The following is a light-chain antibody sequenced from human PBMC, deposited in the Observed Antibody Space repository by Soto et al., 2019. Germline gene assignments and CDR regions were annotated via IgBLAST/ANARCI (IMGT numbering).Light chain of an antibody. CDR3: QQYGSSPRT. J-gene: IGKJ1*01. CDR1: QSVTNSY. V-gene: IGKV3-20*01. CDR2: GAS. Sequence: EIGLTQSPVTLSLSPGERATLSCRASQSVTNSYLAWYQQKPGQAPRLLIYGASSRATDIPDRFSGSGSGTDFTLTISRLEPEDFAVYYCQQYGSSPRTFGQGTKVEIK.